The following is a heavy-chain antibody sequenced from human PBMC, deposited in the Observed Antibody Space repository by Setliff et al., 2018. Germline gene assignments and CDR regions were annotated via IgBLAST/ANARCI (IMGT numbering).Heavy chain of an antibody. CDR2: IYYSGTT. V-gene: IGHV4-31*03. D-gene: IGHD3-22*01. CDR1: GGSISSGTYY. Sequence: SETLSLTCTVSGGSISSGTYYWSWIRQHPGKGLEWIGYIYYSGTTYYNPSLKSRVTISLDTSKNQFSLKLSSVTAADTAVYYCARAHTWSLPNDNSGYPGWFDPWGQGTLVTVSS. J-gene: IGHJ5*02. CDR3: ARAHTWSLPNDNSGYPGWFDP.